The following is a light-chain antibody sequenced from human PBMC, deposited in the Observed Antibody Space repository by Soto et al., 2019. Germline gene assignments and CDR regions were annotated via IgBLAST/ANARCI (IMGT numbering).Light chain of an antibody. CDR3: SAYTSSSPLV. J-gene: IGLJ1*01. V-gene: IGLV2-14*01. Sequence: QSALTQPASVSGSPGQSITISCTGTSSDVGGYNYVSWYQQHPGKAPKLMIYDVTNRPSGVSNRFSGSKSGNTASLTISGPQAEDEADYYCSAYTSSSPLVFGTGTKLTV. CDR1: SSDVGGYNY. CDR2: DVT.